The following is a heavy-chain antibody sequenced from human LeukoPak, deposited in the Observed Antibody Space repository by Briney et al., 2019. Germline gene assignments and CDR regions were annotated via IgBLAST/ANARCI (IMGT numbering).Heavy chain of an antibody. CDR1: GGTFSSYA. CDR2: LIPIFGTA. V-gene: IGHV1-69*05. J-gene: IGHJ3*02. CDR3: ARGQKLTVTTFAPYDAFDI. Sequence: ASVQVSCKASGGTFSSYAISWVRQAPGQGLEWMGGLIPIFGTANYAQKFQGRVTITTDESTSTAYMELSSLRSEDTAVYYCARGQKLTVTTFAPYDAFDISGQGTMVTVSS. D-gene: IGHD1-20*01.